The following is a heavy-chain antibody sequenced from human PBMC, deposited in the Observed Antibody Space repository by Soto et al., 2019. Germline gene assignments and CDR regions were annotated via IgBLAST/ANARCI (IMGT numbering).Heavy chain of an antibody. CDR3: TRGRSVIDNNDFEH. Sequence: QVQLVESGGGVVQPGTSLRLSCAASGFAVSSYSVHWVRQAPGKGLEWVAAMSLDGNSRYFADSVKGRFTISRDTSKNTWSLQMNSLGPEDSAVYHCTRGRSVIDNNDFEHWGQGTPVTVSS. CDR1: GFAVSSYS. D-gene: IGHD2-21*01. V-gene: IGHV3-30-3*01. CDR2: MSLDGNSR. J-gene: IGHJ4*02.